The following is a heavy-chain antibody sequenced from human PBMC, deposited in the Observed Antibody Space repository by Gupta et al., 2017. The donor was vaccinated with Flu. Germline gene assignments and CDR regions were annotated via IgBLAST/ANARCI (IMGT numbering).Heavy chain of an antibody. CDR2: TNHDGSDK. CDR3: ERDSDYYMDV. V-gene: IGHV3-30*12. J-gene: IGHJ6*03. CDR1: GFRFSTYG. Sequence: GFRFSTYGMNWVRQAPGMGLERVAVTNHDGSDKYNADSVEGRFTISRDNSKNTPYLQMNSLRVEDTAVYYCERDSDYYMDVWGKGTTVTVSS.